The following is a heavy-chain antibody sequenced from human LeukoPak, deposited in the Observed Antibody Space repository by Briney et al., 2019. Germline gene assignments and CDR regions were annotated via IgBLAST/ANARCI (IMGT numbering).Heavy chain of an antibody. D-gene: IGHD6-13*01. J-gene: IGHJ4*02. V-gene: IGHV3-48*03. CDR2: ISSSGSTI. Sequence: GGSLRLSCAASGFTFSSYEMNWVRQAPGKGLEWVSYISSSGSTIYHADSVKGRFTISRDNAKNSLYLQMNSLRAEDTAVYYCARVRSSRSIAAAPFDYWGQGTLVTVSS. CDR1: GFTFSSYE. CDR3: ARVRSSRSIAAAPFDY.